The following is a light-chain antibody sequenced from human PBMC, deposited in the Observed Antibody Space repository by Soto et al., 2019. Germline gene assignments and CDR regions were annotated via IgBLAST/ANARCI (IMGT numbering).Light chain of an antibody. J-gene: IGLJ1*01. CDR2: EVN. CDR1: SSDVGGYNY. CDR3: VAWDDSLSGLV. Sequence: QSALTQPPSASGSPGQSVAISCTGTSSDVGGYNYVSWYQQHPGKAPKLMIYEVNKRPSGVPDRFSGSKSGNTASLAISGLRSEDEADYYCVAWDDSLSGLVFGTGTKLTVL. V-gene: IGLV2-8*01.